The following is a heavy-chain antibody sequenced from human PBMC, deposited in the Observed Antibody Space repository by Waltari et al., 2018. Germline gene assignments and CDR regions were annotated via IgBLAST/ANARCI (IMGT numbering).Heavy chain of an antibody. J-gene: IGHJ4*02. D-gene: IGHD2-15*01. CDR1: GYSISSGYY. Sequence: QVQLQESGPGLVTPSETLSLTCSVSGYSISSGYYWGWIRQPPGKGLEWIGSIYYSGSTYYNPSLKSRVTISVDTSKNQFSLRLSSVTAADTAVYYCARDLPNSGGNLDSDYWGQGTLVTVSS. V-gene: IGHV4-38-2*02. CDR3: ARDLPNSGGNLDSDY. CDR2: IYYSGST.